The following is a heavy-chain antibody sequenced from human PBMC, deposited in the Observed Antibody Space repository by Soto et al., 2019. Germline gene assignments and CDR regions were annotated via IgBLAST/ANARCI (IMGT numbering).Heavy chain of an antibody. CDR1: GVSVSTDEFY. CDR2: IYYTGST. V-gene: IGHV4-61*08. Sequence: QVQLQESGPGLVKPSETLSLTCSVSGVSVSTDEFYWRWIRQPPGKKLEWIGYIYYTGSTNYNPSLRSRVTISVDTSTNQFSLNLNSVTAADTAGYYCARRAHGGDYWCQGTLITVSS. D-gene: IGHD4-17*01. CDR3: ARRAHGGDY. J-gene: IGHJ4*02.